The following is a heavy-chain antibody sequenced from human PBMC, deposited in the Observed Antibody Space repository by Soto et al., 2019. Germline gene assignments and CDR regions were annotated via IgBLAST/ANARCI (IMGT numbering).Heavy chain of an antibody. J-gene: IGHJ2*01. CDR3: ARESHDILTGPPWVWYFDL. CDR1: GGSFSGYY. Sequence: QVQLQQWGAGPLRPLETLSLTCGVSGGSFSGYYWAWIRQSPGKGLEWIGEINDRGSISYNPSLKSRVSISVDTSKNHYSLNLRSVTAADTAVYYCARESHDILTGPPWVWYFDLWGRGTLVTVSS. V-gene: IGHV4-34*01. CDR2: INDRGSI. D-gene: IGHD3-9*01.